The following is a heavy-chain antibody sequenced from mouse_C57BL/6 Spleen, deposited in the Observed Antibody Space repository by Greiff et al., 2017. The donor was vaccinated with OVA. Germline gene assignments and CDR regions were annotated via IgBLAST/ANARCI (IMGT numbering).Heavy chain of an antibody. V-gene: IGHV1-80*01. D-gene: IGHD2-3*01. Sequence: QVQLKQSGAELVKPGASVKISCKASGYAFSSYWMNWVKQRPGKGLEWIGQIYPGDGDTNYNGKFKGKATLTADKSSSTAYMQLSSLTSEDSAVYFCARGNDGYYGYAMDYWGQGTSVTVSS. CDR2: IYPGDGDT. J-gene: IGHJ4*01. CDR3: ARGNDGYYGYAMDY. CDR1: GYAFSSYW.